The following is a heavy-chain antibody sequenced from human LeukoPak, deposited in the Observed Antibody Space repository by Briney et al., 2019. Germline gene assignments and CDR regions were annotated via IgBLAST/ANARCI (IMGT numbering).Heavy chain of an antibody. D-gene: IGHD6-19*01. CDR3: ARAQVINSGYSSGWYLGYCYYYYMDV. J-gene: IGHJ6*03. CDR1: GGSISSSSYY. V-gene: IGHV4-39*07. Sequence: SETLSLTCTVSGGSISSSSYYWGWIRQPPGKGLEWIGSIYYSGSTYYNPSIKSRVTISVDTSKNQFSLKLSSVTAADTAVYYCARAQVINSGYSSGWYLGYCYYYYMDVWGKGTTVTVSS. CDR2: IYYSGST.